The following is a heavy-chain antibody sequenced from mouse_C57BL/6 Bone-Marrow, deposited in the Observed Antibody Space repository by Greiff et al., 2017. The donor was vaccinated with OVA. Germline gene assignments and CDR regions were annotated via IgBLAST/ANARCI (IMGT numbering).Heavy chain of an antibody. J-gene: IGHJ2*01. D-gene: IGHD1-1*01. V-gene: IGHV1-15*01. CDR3: TTTTVVANPY. CDR1: GYTFTDYE. CDR2: IDPETGGT. Sequence: VQLQQSGAELVRPGASVTLSCKASGYTFTDYEMHWVKQTPVHGLEWIGAIDPETGGTAYNQKFKGKAILTADKSSSTAYMELRSLTSEDSAVYYCTTTTVVANPYWGQGTTLTVSS.